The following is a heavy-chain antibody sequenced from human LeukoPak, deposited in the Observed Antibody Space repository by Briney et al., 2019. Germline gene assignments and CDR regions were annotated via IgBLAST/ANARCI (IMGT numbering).Heavy chain of an antibody. CDR1: GYSISSGYY. J-gene: IGHJ4*02. Sequence: PSETLSLTCAVSGYSISSGYYWGWIRQPPGNGLEWIGSIYHSGSTYYNPSLKSRVTISVDTSKNQFSLKLSSVTAADTAVYYCARVSGYNRDRFDYWGQGTLVTVSS. V-gene: IGHV4-38-2*01. CDR2: IYHSGST. D-gene: IGHD5-24*01. CDR3: ARVSGYNRDRFDY.